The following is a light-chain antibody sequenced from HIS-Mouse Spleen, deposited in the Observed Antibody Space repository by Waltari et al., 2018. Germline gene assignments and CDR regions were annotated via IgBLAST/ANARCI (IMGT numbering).Light chain of an antibody. J-gene: IGLJ2*01. Sequence: QSALTQPASVSGSPGPSITISCTGTSSDVGGSNYVSLYQQHPGKAPKLMIYDVSNRPSGVSNRFSGSKSGNTASLTISGLQAEDEADYYCSSYTSSSTLVFGGGTKLTVL. CDR1: SSDVGGSNY. V-gene: IGLV2-14*03. CDR3: SSYTSSSTLV. CDR2: DVS.